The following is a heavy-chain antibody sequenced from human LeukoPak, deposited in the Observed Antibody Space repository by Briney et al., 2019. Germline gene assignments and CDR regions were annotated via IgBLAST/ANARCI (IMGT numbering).Heavy chain of an antibody. D-gene: IGHD6-13*01. CDR3: ARGQQLVLGWFDP. CDR2: IYYSGST. J-gene: IGHJ5*02. CDR1: GGSISSSSYY. V-gene: IGHV4-39*01. Sequence: SETLSLTCTVSGGSISSSSYYWGWIRQPPGKGLEWIGSIYYSGSTYYNPSLKSRVTISVDTSKNQFSLKPSSVTAADTAVYYCARGQQLVLGWFDPWGQGTLVTVSS.